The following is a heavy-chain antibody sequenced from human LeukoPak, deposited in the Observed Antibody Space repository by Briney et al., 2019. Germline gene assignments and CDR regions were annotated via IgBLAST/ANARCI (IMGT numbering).Heavy chain of an antibody. CDR1: GYTFTGYY. J-gene: IGHJ4*02. CDR3: AGYCSSTCCLLL. D-gene: IGHD2-2*01. CDR2: INPNSGGT. Sequence: ASVKVSCKASGYTFTGYYMHWVRQAPGQGLEWMGRINPNSGGTNYAQKFQGRVTMTRDTSISTAYMELSRLRSDDTAVYYCAGYCSSTCCLLLWGQGTLVTVSS. V-gene: IGHV1-2*06.